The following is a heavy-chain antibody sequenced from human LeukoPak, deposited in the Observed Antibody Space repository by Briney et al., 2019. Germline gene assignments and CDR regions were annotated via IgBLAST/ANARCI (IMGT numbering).Heavy chain of an antibody. CDR1: GGSISSYY. CDR3: AKVGWFRDWYFDL. V-gene: IGHV4-59*12. J-gene: IGHJ2*01. Sequence: PSETLSLTCTVSGGSISSYYWSWIRQPPGKGLEWIGYIYHTGSTLNNPSLRSRLTISIDTSKNQFSLKLSSVTAADTAVYYCAKVGWFRDWYFDLWGRGTLVTVSS. CDR2: IYHTGST. D-gene: IGHD3-10*01.